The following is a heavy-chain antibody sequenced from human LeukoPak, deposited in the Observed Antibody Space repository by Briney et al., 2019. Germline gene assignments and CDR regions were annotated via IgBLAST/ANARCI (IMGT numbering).Heavy chain of an antibody. V-gene: IGHV3-33*03. CDR2: IWYDGSNK. Sequence: GRSLRLSCAASGLTFSSYGMHWVRQAPGKGLEWVAVIWYDGSNKYYADSVKGRFTISRDNSKNTLYLQMNSLRAEDTAVYYCATDDSSSSSWYIVGDYWGQGTLVTVSS. J-gene: IGHJ4*02. CDR3: ATDDSSSSSWYIVGDY. CDR1: GLTFSSYG. D-gene: IGHD6-13*01.